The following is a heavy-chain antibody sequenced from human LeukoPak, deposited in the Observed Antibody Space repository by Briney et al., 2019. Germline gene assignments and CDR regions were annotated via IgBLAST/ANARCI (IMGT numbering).Heavy chain of an antibody. V-gene: IGHV4-34*01. D-gene: IGHD4-11*01. CDR1: GGSFSGYY. J-gene: IGHJ4*02. Sequence: SETLSLTCAVYGGSFSGYYWSWIRQPPGKGLEWIGEINHSGSTNYNPSLKSRVTISVDTSKNQFSLKLSAVTAADTAVYYCARESSTTVTTLVTTPFFDYWGQGTLVTISS. CDR2: INHSGST. CDR3: ARESSTTVTTLVTTPFFDY.